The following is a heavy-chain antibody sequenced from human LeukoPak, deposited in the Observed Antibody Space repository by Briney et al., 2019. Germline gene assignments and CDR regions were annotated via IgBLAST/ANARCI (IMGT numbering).Heavy chain of an antibody. CDR2: ISGSGSST. CDR3: AKDLEFDDSSYMR. J-gene: IGHJ4*02. CDR1: GFTFSSYA. V-gene: IGHV3-23*01. Sequence: GGSLRLSCAASGFTFSSYAMSWVRQAPGKGLEWVSVISGSGSSTYYADSVKGRFTISRDNSKNTLYLQMNTLTAEDTAVYYCAKDLEFDDSSYMRWGQGTLVTVSS. D-gene: IGHD6-6*01.